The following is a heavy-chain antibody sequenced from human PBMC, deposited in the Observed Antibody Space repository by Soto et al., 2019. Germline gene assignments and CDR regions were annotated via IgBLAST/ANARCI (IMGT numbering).Heavy chain of an antibody. Sequence: QVQLVESGGGVVQPGRSLRLSCAASGFTFSSYGMHWVRQAPGKGLEWVAVIWYDGSNKYYADSVKGRFTISRDNSKNTLYLQMNSLRAEDTAVYYCVRDPSTVTTNYYYYYYMDVWGKGTTVTVSS. D-gene: IGHD4-17*01. J-gene: IGHJ6*03. V-gene: IGHV3-33*01. CDR1: GFTFSSYG. CDR2: IWYDGSNK. CDR3: VRDPSTVTTNYYYYYYMDV.